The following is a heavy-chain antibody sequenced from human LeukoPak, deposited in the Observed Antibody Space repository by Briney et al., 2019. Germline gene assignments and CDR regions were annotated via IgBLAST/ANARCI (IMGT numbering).Heavy chain of an antibody. D-gene: IGHD5-12*01. CDR1: GGSISSSSYY. CDR3: ARQKGGSGYDSDAFDI. CDR2: IYYSGST. Sequence: SETLSLTXTVSGGSISSSSYYWGWIGQPPGKGLEWIGSIYYSGSTYYNPSLKSRVTISVDTSKNQFSLKLSSVTAADTAVYYCARQKGGSGYDSDAFDIWGQGTMVTVSS. J-gene: IGHJ3*02. V-gene: IGHV4-39*01.